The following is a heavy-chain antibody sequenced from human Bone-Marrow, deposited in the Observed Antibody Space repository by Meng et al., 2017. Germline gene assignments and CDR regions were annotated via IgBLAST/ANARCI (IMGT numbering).Heavy chain of an antibody. D-gene: IGHD1-26*01. V-gene: IGHV3-23*01. J-gene: IGHJ3*02. CDR2: ISGSGGST. CDR1: GFTFSSYA. Sequence: GESLKISCAASGFTFSSYAMSWVRQAPGKGLEWVSAISGSGGSTYYADSVKGRFTISRDNSKNTLYLQMNSLRAEDTAVYYCARVLEWELRLNAFYIWGQGTMVTVSS. CDR3: ARVLEWELRLNAFYI.